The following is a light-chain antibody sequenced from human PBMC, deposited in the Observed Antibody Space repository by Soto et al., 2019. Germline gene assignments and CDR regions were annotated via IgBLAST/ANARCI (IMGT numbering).Light chain of an antibody. CDR2: AAS. Sequence: DIQMTQSPSSLSASVGDRVTITCRASQGISNYLAWYQQKPGKVPKLLIYAASTLQSGVTSRFSGSGSGTDFTLTISTLQPEDVATYYCQKYNSAPQITFGQGTRLEIK. V-gene: IGKV1-27*01. J-gene: IGKJ5*01. CDR1: QGISNY. CDR3: QKYNSAPQIT.